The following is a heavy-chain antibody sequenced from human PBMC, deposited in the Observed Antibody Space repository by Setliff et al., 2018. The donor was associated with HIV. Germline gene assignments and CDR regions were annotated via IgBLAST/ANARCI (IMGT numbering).Heavy chain of an antibody. J-gene: IGHJ5*02. Sequence: SETLSLTCVVSGDSISRSRYYWGWIRQPPGKGLEWIGSFYYSGSTSYNPSLKSRVTISGDTSKNQFSLKLSSVTAADAAVYYCASRVYYYDSSGYLREEGFDPWGQGTLVTVSS. V-gene: IGHV4-39*01. CDR3: ASRVYYYDSSGYLREEGFDP. CDR1: GDSISRSRYY. D-gene: IGHD3-22*01. CDR2: FYYSGST.